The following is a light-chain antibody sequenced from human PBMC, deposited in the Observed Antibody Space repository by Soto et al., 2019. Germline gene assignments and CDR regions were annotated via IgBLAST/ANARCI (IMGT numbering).Light chain of an antibody. Sequence: DIQMTQSTSTLSASVGDRVTITCRASQSISSWLAWYQQKPGKAPKLLIYDASSLESGVPSRFSGSGSGTEFTLTISSLQPDDFATYYCQQYNSYSGRTFGQGTKVEIK. J-gene: IGKJ1*01. CDR3: QQYNSYSGRT. V-gene: IGKV1-5*01. CDR1: QSISSW. CDR2: DAS.